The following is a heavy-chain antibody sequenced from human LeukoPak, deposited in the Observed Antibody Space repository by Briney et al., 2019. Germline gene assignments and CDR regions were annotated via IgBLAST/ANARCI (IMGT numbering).Heavy chain of an antibody. D-gene: IGHD6-19*01. Sequence: GGSLRLSCAASGFIFSNYGMHWVRQAPGRGLGFVSRISSNGGTTYYADSLKGRFTISRDNSKNTVYLQMASLRPEDMAVYYCARVPFSSGWYDYWGQGTLVIVSS. CDR3: ARVPFSSGWYDY. J-gene: IGHJ4*02. CDR1: GFIFSNYG. V-gene: IGHV3-64*02. CDR2: ISSNGGTT.